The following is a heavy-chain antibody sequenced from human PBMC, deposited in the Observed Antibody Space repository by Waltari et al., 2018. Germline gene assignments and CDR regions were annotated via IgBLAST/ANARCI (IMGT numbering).Heavy chain of an antibody. V-gene: IGHV3-7*03. D-gene: IGHD7-27*01. J-gene: IGHJ3*02. CDR2: IHKDGSEK. Sequence: EVHLVESGGGLVQPGGSLRLSCAASGFTFTDYWMSWVRQAPGKGPEWVANIHKDGSEKNYVDYVKGRFTISRDNSKNTLYLQMNSLRVEDTALYYCATWTGGSLGAFDNWGQGTMVTVSS. CDR3: ATWTGGSLGAFDN. CDR1: GFTFTDYW.